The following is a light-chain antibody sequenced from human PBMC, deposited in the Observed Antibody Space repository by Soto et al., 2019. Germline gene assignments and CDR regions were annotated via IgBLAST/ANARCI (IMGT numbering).Light chain of an antibody. CDR1: QNVNSN. V-gene: IGKV3D-15*01. CDR3: QQYNDWPPLT. J-gene: IGKJ4*01. CDR2: GPS. Sequence: EIGLTQSPAPLSVSPGERATLSCRASQNVNSNLAWYHQRPGRAPGIPIYGPSNRASGIPDRFRGSGSGTDFTLTISSREADDFALYYYQQYNDWPPLTFGGGTRVEIK.